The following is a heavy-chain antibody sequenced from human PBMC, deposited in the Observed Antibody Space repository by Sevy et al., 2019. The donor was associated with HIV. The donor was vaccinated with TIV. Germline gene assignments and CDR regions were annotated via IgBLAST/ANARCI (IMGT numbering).Heavy chain of an antibody. CDR3: AKFEYSSPASYYYYGMDV. D-gene: IGHD6-6*01. V-gene: IGHV4-39*01. Sequence: SETLSLTCTVSGGSIGSSSYYWGWIRQPPGKGLEWIGSIYYSGSTYYNPSLKSRVTISVDTSKNQFSLKLSSVTAADTAVYYCAKFEYSSPASYYYYGMDVWGQGTTVTVSS. CDR1: GGSIGSSSYY. J-gene: IGHJ6*02. CDR2: IYYSGST.